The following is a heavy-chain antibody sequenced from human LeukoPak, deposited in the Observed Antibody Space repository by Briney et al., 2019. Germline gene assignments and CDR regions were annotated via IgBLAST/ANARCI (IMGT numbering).Heavy chain of an antibody. Sequence: GGSLRLSCAASGFTFSSYGMHWVRQAPGKGLEWVAVIWYDGSNKYYADSVKGRFTISRDNSKNTLYLQMNSLRAEDTAVYYCARDSDCSGGSCYSGLWYYYYYGMDVWGQGTTVTVSS. CDR3: ARDSDCSGGSCYSGLWYYYYYGMDV. V-gene: IGHV3-33*01. D-gene: IGHD2-15*01. CDR2: IWYDGSNK. CDR1: GFTFSSYG. J-gene: IGHJ6*02.